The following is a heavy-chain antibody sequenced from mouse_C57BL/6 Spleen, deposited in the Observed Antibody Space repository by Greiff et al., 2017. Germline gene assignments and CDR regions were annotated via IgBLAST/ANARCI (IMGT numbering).Heavy chain of an antibody. Sequence: QVQLQQSGAELARPGASVKLSCKASGYTFTSYTMHWVKQRPGQGLEWIGYINPSSGYTKYNQKFKDKATLTADKSSSTAYMQLSSLASEDSAVYYCEGDGSSCVDYFDYWGQGTTLTVSS. V-gene: IGHV1-4*01. CDR1: GYTFTSYT. J-gene: IGHJ2*01. CDR3: EGDGSSCVDYFDY. CDR2: INPSSGYT. D-gene: IGHD1-1*01.